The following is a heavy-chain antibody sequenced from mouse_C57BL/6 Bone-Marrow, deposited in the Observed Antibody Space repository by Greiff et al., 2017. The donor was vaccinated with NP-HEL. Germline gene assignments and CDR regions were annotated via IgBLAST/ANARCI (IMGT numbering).Heavy chain of an antibody. CDR3: TGIYSDV. D-gene: IGHD2-1*01. V-gene: IGHV6-3*01. CDR1: GFTFSNYW. CDR2: IRLKSDNYAT. Sequence: EVMLVESGGGLVQPGGSMKLSCVASGFTFSNYWMNWVRQSPEKGLEWVAQIRLKSDNYATHYAESVKGRFTISRDDSKSSVYLQMNNLWAEDTGIYYCTGIYSDVWGTGTTVTVSS. J-gene: IGHJ1*03.